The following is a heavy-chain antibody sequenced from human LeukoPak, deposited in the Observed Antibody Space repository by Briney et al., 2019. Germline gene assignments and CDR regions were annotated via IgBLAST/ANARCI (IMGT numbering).Heavy chain of an antibody. CDR2: MNPNSGNT. J-gene: IGHJ3*02. D-gene: IGHD5-24*01. CDR1: GYTFTSYD. V-gene: IGHV1-8*03. Sequence: ASVKVSCKASGYTFTSYDINWVRQATGQGLEWMGWMNPNSGNTGYAQKFQGRVTITADKSTSTAYMELSSLRSEDTAVYYCARDVEMATISAFDIWGQGTMVTVSS. CDR3: ARDVEMATISAFDI.